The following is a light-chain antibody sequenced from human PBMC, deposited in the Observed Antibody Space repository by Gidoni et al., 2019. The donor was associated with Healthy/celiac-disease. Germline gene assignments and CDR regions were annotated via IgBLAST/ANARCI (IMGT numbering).Light chain of an antibody. CDR1: KLGDKY. V-gene: IGLV3-1*01. J-gene: IGLJ2*01. CDR3: QAWDSSTAV. CDR2: QDS. Sequence: SYDLTQPPYVSASPGQPASITCSGDKLGDKYACWYQQKPGQSPVLVIYQDSKRPSGIPERFSGSNSGNTATLTISGTQAMDEADYYCQAWDSSTAVFGGGTKLTVL.